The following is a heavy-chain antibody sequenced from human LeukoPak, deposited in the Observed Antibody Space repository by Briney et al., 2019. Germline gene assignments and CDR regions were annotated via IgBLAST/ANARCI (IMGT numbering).Heavy chain of an antibody. CDR2: IYTSGST. Sequence: SETLSLTCTVSGGSISSGSYYWSWIRQPAGKGLEWIGRIYTSGSTYYNPSLKSRVTISVDTSKNQFSLKLSSVTAADTAVYYCARRVYYDSSGYRDAFDIWGQGTMVTVSS. D-gene: IGHD3-22*01. V-gene: IGHV4-61*02. CDR1: GGSISSGSYY. J-gene: IGHJ3*02. CDR3: ARRVYYDSSGYRDAFDI.